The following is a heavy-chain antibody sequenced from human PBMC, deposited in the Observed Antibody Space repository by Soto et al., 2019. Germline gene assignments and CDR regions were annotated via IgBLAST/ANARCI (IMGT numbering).Heavy chain of an antibody. V-gene: IGHV4-39*01. CDR2: VFYSGTT. J-gene: IGHJ5*01. D-gene: IGHD3-10*01. CDR3: ARRLESFYYFYSGSAALDS. CDR1: GGSISSSRYY. Sequence: PSETLSLTCTVSGGSISSSRYYWGWIRQPPGKGLEWIGSVFYSGTTFYHPSLKSRVTISVDTSKNQFSLKLRSVTAADTAVYYCARRLESFYYFYSGSAALDSRAQRTMVTVSS.